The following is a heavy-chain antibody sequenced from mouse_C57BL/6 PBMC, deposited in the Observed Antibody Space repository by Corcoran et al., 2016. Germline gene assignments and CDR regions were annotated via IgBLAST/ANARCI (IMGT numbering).Heavy chain of an antibody. Sequence: VQLQQSGPELVKPGASVKISCKASGYTFTDYYINWVKQRPGQGLEWIARIYPGSGNTYYNEKFKGKATLTAEKSSSTAYMQLSSLTSEDSAVYFCARSYGNYDWFAYWGQGTLVTVSA. V-gene: IGHV1-76*01. CDR1: GYTFTDYY. D-gene: IGHD2-1*01. J-gene: IGHJ3*01. CDR3: ARSYGNYDWFAY. CDR2: IYPGSGNT.